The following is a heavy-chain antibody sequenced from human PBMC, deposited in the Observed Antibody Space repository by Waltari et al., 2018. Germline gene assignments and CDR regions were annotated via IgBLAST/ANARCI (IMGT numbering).Heavy chain of an antibody. V-gene: IGHV4-39*07. Sequence: QLQLQESGPGLVKPSETLSLTCTVSGGSITNGSHYWGWIRQPPGKGLAWIGSVYYSGKSHYNPSLKSRVAISVDTSKNQFSLKVTSVTAADTAVYYCVRDTPAAPSDWGRGTLVIVSS. CDR2: VYYSGKS. J-gene: IGHJ4*02. D-gene: IGHD2-2*01. CDR3: VRDTPAAPSD. CDR1: GGSITNGSHY.